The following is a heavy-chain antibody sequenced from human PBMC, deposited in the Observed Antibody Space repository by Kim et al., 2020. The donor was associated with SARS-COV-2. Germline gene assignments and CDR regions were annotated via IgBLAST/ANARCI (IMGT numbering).Heavy chain of an antibody. J-gene: IGHJ6*02. Sequence: SETLSLTCAVYGGSFSGHYWGWIRQPPGKGLEWIGEIHQSGTTKYNPSLKSRVTISIDTSKNQFSLRMSSVTAADTGFYYCARGRAGVVPAPILGIGPHYDYFIMDVWGHGTTVTVSS. CDR3: ARGRAGVVPAPILGIGPHYDYFIMDV. CDR1: GGSFSGHY. D-gene: IGHD2-2*02. V-gene: IGHV4-34*01. CDR2: IHQSGTT.